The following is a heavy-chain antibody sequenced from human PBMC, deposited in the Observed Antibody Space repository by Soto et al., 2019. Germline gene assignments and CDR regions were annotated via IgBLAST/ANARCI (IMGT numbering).Heavy chain of an antibody. Sequence: PSETLSLTCAVSGGSISSSNWWSWVRQPPGKGLEWIGEIYHSGSTNYNPSLKSRVTISVDKSKNQFSLKLSSVTAADTAVYYCAREKSGELHGGAFDYWGQGTLVTVSS. D-gene: IGHD1-26*01. CDR1: GGSISSSNW. J-gene: IGHJ4*02. CDR2: IYHSGST. V-gene: IGHV4-4*02. CDR3: AREKSGELHGGAFDY.